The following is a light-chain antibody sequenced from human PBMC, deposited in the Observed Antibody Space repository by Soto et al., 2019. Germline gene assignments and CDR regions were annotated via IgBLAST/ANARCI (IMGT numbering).Light chain of an antibody. CDR2: DAS. CDR3: QQYNSYPFT. Sequence: DIQMTQSPSSLSASVGDRVTMTCRASQSISRYLSWYQQRPGKAPKLLIYDASSLQSGVPSRFSGSGSGTEFTLTISSLQPDDFATYYCQQYNSYPFTFGPGTKVDIK. J-gene: IGKJ3*01. CDR1: QSISRY. V-gene: IGKV1-5*01.